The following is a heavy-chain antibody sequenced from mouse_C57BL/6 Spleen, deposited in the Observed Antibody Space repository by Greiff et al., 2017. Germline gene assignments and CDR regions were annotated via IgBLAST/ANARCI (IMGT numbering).Heavy chain of an antibody. J-gene: IGHJ4*01. D-gene: IGHD2-13*01. Sequence: EVMLVESGGGLVQPGGSLKLSCAASGFTFSDYYMYWVRQTPEKRLEWVAFISNGGGSTYYPDTVKGRFTISRDNAKNTLYLQMSRLKSEDIAMDDCASEDGDTYAMDYWGQGTSVTVSS. CDR1: GFTFSDYY. CDR3: ASEDGDTYAMDY. CDR2: ISNGGGST. V-gene: IGHV5-12*01.